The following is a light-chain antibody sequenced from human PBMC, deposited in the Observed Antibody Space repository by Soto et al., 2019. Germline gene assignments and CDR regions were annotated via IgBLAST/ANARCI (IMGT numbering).Light chain of an antibody. CDR3: QTWGAGMV. CDR1: SGHSDYA. CDR2: LNSDGSH. J-gene: IGLJ3*02. V-gene: IGLV4-69*01. Sequence: QPVLTQSPSASASLGASVKLTCTLSSGHSDYAIAWHQQQPEKGPRYLMKLNSDGSHSKGDGIPDRFSGSSSGAERYLTISSLHSEDEADYHCQTWGAGMVFGGGTKLTVL.